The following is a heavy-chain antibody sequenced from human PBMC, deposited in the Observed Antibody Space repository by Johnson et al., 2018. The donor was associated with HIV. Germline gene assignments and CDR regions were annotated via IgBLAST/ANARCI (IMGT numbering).Heavy chain of an antibody. J-gene: IGHJ3*02. D-gene: IGHD3-10*01. CDR3: TTESIVRGVMPGAFDI. Sequence: QMQLVESGGGVVQPGRSLRLSCAASGFSFRKYGIHWVRQAPGKGLEWVAVISYDGNNKYYADSVKGRVTISRDNSKNTLYLQMNSLKTEDTAVFYCTTESIVRGVMPGAFDIWGQGTMVTVSS. CDR2: ISYDGNNK. V-gene: IGHV3-33*05. CDR1: GFSFRKYG.